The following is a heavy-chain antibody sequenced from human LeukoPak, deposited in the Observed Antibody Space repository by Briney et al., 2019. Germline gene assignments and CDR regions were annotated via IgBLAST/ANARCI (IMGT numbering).Heavy chain of an antibody. D-gene: IGHD1-1*01. J-gene: IGHJ4*02. Sequence: ASVKVSCKASGFTFSGYYMHWVRQAPGQGFEWMGWTNPNSGGTNFAQEFQGRVTMTRDTSINTVYMELSGLRSDDTAVYYCARESRDTAWSLDLWGQGTLVTVSS. CDR2: TNPNSGGT. V-gene: IGHV1-2*02. CDR1: GFTFSGYY. CDR3: ARESRDTAWSLDL.